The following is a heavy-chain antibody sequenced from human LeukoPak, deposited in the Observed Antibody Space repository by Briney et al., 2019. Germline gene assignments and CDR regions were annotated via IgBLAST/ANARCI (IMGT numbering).Heavy chain of an antibody. CDR2: IYYSGST. CDR3: ARGPPFGYYAFDI. J-gene: IGHJ3*02. CDR1: GGSISSYY. D-gene: IGHD2-21*01. V-gene: IGHV4-59*08. Sequence: SETLSLTCTVSGGSISSYYWSWIRQPPGKGLEWTGYIYYSGSTNYNPSLKSRVTISVDTSKNQFSLKLSSVTAADTAVYYCARGPPFGYYAFDIWGQGTMVTVSS.